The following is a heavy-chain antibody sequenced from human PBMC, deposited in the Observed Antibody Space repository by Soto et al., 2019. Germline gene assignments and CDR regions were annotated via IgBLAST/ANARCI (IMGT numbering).Heavy chain of an antibody. J-gene: IGHJ6*02. D-gene: IGHD6-6*01. V-gene: IGHV3-33*01. CDR2: IWYDGGNK. Sequence: QVQLVESGGGVVQPGRSLRLSCAASGFTFRSYGMHLVRQAPGKGLEWVAVIWYDGGNKHYADSVKGRFTISRDNSKNTLYLQMKSLRAEDTAVYYCARVTYSSSAAPFRYYGMDVWGQGTTVTVSS. CDR1: GFTFRSYG. CDR3: ARVTYSSSAAPFRYYGMDV.